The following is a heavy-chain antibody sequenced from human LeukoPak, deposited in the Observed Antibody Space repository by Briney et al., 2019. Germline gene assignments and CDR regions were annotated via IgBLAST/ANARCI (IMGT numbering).Heavy chain of an antibody. CDR1: GFTFSSYS. V-gene: IGHV3-21*01. CDR3: ARGQSLLWFGELSDY. D-gene: IGHD3-10*01. CDR2: ISSSSSYI. J-gene: IGHJ4*02. Sequence: GGSLRLSCAASGFTFSSYSMNWVRQAPGKGLEWVSSISSSSSYIYYADSVKGRFTISRDNAKNSLYLQMNSLRAEDTAVYYCARGQSLLWFGELSDYWGQGTLVTVSS.